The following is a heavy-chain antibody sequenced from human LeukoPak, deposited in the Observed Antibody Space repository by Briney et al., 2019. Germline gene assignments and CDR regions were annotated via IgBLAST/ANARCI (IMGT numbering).Heavy chain of an antibody. CDR2: IYSQSGGGTT. J-gene: IGHJ4*02. D-gene: IGHD3-3*01. Sequence: PGGSLRLSCAASGFTFSSYSMNWVRQAPGKGLEWVAQIYSQSGGGTTGYAAPVKGRFTISRDDAEDTLFLQMNSLKSEDTALYYCCTDYYDFWSGPHWGQGSLVTVSS. V-gene: IGHV3-15*01. CDR3: CTDYYDFWSGPH. CDR1: GFTFSSYS.